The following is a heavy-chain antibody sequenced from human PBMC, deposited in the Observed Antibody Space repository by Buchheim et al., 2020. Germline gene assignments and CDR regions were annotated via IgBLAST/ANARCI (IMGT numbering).Heavy chain of an antibody. Sequence: EVQLVESGGGLVQPGGSLKLSCEGSGFTFSDSPMHWVRQASGKGLEWVCRIRGKAQNYATAYAASLRGRFTGSRDDLKNTAYLQMNSLKTDDTAVYYCTRAYGYGTDYWGQGTL. J-gene: IGHJ4*02. V-gene: IGHV3-73*01. CDR3: TRAYGYGTDY. CDR1: GFTFSDSP. CDR2: IRGKAQNYAT. D-gene: IGHD1-1*01.